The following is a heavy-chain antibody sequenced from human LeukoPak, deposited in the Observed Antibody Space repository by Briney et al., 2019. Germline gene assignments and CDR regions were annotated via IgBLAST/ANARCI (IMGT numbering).Heavy chain of an antibody. J-gene: IGHJ4*02. V-gene: IGHV4-38-2*02. D-gene: IGHD3-3*01. Sequence: PSETLSLTCSVSGDSITGYYWGWIRQPPGKGLEWIGSIYYSGSTYYNPSLKSRVTISVDTSKNQFSLKLSSVTAADTAVYYCARDNHDFWSGYYFYYWGQGTLVTVSS. CDR2: IYYSGST. CDR1: GDSITGYY. CDR3: ARDNHDFWSGYYFYY.